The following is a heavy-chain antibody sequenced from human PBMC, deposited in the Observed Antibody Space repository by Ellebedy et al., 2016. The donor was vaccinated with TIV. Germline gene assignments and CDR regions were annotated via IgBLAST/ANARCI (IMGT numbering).Heavy chain of an antibody. J-gene: IGHJ4*02. CDR2: IYPGDSET. CDR3: ARLPDDFYYDSSGYFDY. V-gene: IGHV5-51*01. CDR1: GYTFTSNW. D-gene: IGHD3-22*01. Sequence: GGSLRLSCKGSGYTFTSNWIGWVRQMPGKGLEWMGIIYPGDSETTYSPSFQGQVTISADKSISTAYLQWSSLRASDTAMYYCARLPDDFYYDSSGYFDYWGQGTLVTVSS.